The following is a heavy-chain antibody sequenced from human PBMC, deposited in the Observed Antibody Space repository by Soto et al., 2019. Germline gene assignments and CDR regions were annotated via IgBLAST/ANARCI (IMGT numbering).Heavy chain of an antibody. Sequence: QAQLVQSGGEMRKPGASVKVSCKASGYTFSTYGITWVRQAPGQGLEWMGWINPLKGDTNSAARFQDRLTMTTDTSTRTAYMELRSLTSDDTAVYYCARVKVPAAILGAFDLWDQGTVVTVSS. D-gene: IGHD2-2*02. J-gene: IGHJ3*01. CDR2: INPLKGDT. CDR1: GYTFSTYG. V-gene: IGHV1-18*01. CDR3: ARVKVPAAILGAFDL.